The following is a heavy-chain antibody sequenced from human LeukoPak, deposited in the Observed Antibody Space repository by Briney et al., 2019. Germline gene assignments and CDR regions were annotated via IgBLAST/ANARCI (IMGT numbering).Heavy chain of an antibody. V-gene: IGHV1-69*04. D-gene: IGHD2-21*02. Sequence: SVKVSCKASGGTFSSYAISWVRQAPGQGLEWMGRIIPILGIANYAQKFQGRVTITADKSTSTAYMELSSLRSEDTAVYYCARSHIEVVTAIGSYGMDVWGQGTTVTVSS. CDR2: IIPILGIA. CDR1: GGTFSSYA. CDR3: ARSHIEVVTAIGSYGMDV. J-gene: IGHJ6*02.